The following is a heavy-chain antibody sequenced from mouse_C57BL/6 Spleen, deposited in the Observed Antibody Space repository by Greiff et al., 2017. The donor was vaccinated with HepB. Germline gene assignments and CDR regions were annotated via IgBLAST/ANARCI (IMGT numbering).Heavy chain of an antibody. Sequence: QVQLKESGAELARPGASVKLSCKASGYTFTSYGISWVKQRTGQGLEWIGEIYPRSGNTYYNEKFKGKATLTADKSSSTAYMELRSLTSEDSAVYFCAREEITTVVATVDYWGQGTTLTVSS. CDR1: GYTFTSYG. D-gene: IGHD1-1*01. V-gene: IGHV1-81*01. CDR2: IYPRSGNT. J-gene: IGHJ2*01. CDR3: AREEITTVVATVDY.